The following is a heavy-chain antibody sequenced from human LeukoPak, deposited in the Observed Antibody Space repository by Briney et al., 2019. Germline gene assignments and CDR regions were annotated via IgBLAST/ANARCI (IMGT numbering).Heavy chain of an antibody. Sequence: SETLSLTCTVSGGSISSYYWSWIRQPAGKGLEWIGRIYTSGSTNYNPSLKSRVTMSVDTYKNQFSLKLSSVTAADTAVYYCASDPLEWLDNWFDPWGQGTLVTVSS. CDR1: GGSISSYY. J-gene: IGHJ5*02. CDR3: ASDPLEWLDNWFDP. CDR2: IYTSGST. D-gene: IGHD6-19*01. V-gene: IGHV4-4*07.